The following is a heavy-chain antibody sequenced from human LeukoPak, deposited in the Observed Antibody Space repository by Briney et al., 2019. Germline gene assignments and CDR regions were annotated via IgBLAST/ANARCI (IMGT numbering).Heavy chain of an antibody. D-gene: IGHD6-13*01. CDR3: ARDRTAAKNDY. J-gene: IGHJ4*02. CDR1: GFTFDDYA. Sequence: GGSLRLSCAASGFTFDDYAMHWVRQAPGKGLEWVSGISWNSGSIGYADSVKGRFTISRDNAKNSLYLQMNSLRAEDTAVYYCARDRTAAKNDYWGQGTLVTVSS. V-gene: IGHV3-9*01. CDR2: ISWNSGSI.